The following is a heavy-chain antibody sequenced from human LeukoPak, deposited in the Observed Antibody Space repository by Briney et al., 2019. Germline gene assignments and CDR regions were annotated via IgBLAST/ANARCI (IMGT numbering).Heavy chain of an antibody. V-gene: IGHV3-30-3*01. Sequence: GGSLRLSCVASGFNFSPYAVHWVRQAPGKGLEWVAIISNDGTTESYTDSVKGRFTISRDNFKNTLYLQMNSLRAEDTAVYYCAKDGVVVVVAATYFDYWGQGTLVTVSS. CDR1: GFNFSPYA. D-gene: IGHD2-15*01. CDR3: AKDGVVVVVAATYFDY. CDR2: ISNDGTTE. J-gene: IGHJ4*02.